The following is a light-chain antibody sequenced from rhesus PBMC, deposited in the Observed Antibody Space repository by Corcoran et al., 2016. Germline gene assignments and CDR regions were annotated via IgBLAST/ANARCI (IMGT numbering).Light chain of an antibody. Sequence: DIQMTQSPSSLSASVGDRVTITCQASQSLSNYLNWYQQKPGKIPKLLIYRASSVQSGIPSRFSGSGSGTVFTLPITSLQPEDFATYYCQQGLSYPLTFGGGTKVELK. J-gene: IGKJ4*01. CDR3: QQGLSYPLT. CDR1: QSLSNY. V-gene: IGKV1S9*01. CDR2: RAS.